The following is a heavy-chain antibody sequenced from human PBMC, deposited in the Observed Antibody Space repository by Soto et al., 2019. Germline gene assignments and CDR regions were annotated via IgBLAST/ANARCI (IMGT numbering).Heavy chain of an antibody. CDR1: GSTLVTYG. D-gene: IGHD3-16*01. J-gene: IGHJ6*02. CDR3: AMVDNYVTPTPQDV. Sequence: QVRLWQLGEELRKPGSSGKVSSRSSGSTLVTYGTAGVRQSPEQGLEWMGWISPYSGKTHYASKVQGRLTMTTDTSTSTAYMDLGSLTSDDTAVYYCAMVDNYVTPTPQDVWGQGTTVTVSS. CDR2: ISPYSGKT. V-gene: IGHV1-18*01.